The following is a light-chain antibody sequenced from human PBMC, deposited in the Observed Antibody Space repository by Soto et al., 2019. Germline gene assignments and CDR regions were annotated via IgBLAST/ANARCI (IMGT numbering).Light chain of an antibody. CDR2: LNSDGSH. CDR1: SGHSSYA. Sequence: QPVLTQSPSASASLGASVKLTCTLSSGHSSYAIAWHQQLPEKGPRFLMKLNSDGSHSKGDGIPDRFSGSSSGAERYLIISGLQSEDDADYYCQTWGTGIRVFGGGTKLTVL. CDR3: QTWGTGIRV. J-gene: IGLJ2*01. V-gene: IGLV4-69*01.